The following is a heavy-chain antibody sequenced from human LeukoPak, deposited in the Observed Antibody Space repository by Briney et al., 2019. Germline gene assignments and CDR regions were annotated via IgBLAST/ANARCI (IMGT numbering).Heavy chain of an antibody. D-gene: IGHD5-18*01. CDR2: INHSGST. J-gene: IGHJ6*03. V-gene: IGHV4-34*01. CDR3: ARGGYSYGLPSDYMDV. Sequence: KASETLSLTCAVYGGSFSGYYWSWIRQPPGKGLEWIGEINHSGSTNYNPSLKSRVTISVDTSKNQFSLKLSSVTAADTAVYYCARGGYSYGLPSDYMDVWGKGTTVTVSS. CDR1: GGSFSGYY.